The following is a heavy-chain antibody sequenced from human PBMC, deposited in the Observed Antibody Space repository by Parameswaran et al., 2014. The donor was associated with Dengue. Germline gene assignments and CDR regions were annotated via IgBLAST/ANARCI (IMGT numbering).Heavy chain of an antibody. CDR3: AREHGSGSIFDY. CDR2: INPSGGST. J-gene: IGHJ4*02. Sequence: WVRQAPGQGLEWMGIINPSGGSTSYAQKFQGRVTMTRDTSTSTVYMELSSLRSEDTAVYYCAREHGSGSIFDYWGQGTLVTVSS. D-gene: IGHD3-10*01. V-gene: IGHV1-46*01.